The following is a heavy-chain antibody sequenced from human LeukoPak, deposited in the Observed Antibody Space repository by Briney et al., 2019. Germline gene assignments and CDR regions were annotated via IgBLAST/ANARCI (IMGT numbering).Heavy chain of an antibody. CDR2: IYHSGNT. CDR1: GDSISNGGSISNGGHY. D-gene: IGHD5-12*01. Sequence: HPSETLSLTCTVSGDSISNGGSISNGGHYWSWIRQFPGKGLEWIGYIYHSGNTYYNPSLESRVTMSVDTSENRFSLKVNSVTAADTAIYYCARDTRIEWLRFLDYWGQGILVTVSS. CDR3: ARDTRIEWLRFLDY. J-gene: IGHJ4*02. V-gene: IGHV4-31*03.